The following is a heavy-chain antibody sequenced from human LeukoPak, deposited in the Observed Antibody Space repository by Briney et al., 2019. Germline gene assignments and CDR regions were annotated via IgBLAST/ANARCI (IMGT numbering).Heavy chain of an antibody. Sequence: SETLSLTCTVSGASISSGTYSWSWIRQPPGEGLEWIGYIYHTGGTYYNPSLKGRVTISVDRSKNQFSLNLNFVTAADTALYYCARGDGSGSGRWFDPWGQGTLITVSS. D-gene: IGHD3-10*01. CDR2: IYHTGGT. CDR3: ARGDGSGSGRWFDP. J-gene: IGHJ5*02. V-gene: IGHV4-30-2*01. CDR1: GASISSGTYS.